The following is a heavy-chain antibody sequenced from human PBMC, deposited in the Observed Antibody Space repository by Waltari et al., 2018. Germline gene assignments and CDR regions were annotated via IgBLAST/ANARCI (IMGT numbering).Heavy chain of an antibody. CDR3: GDFTAFDY. V-gene: IGHV3-15*01. CDR2: IKSRITGGTT. D-gene: IGHD2-8*02. CDR1: GCIFSTAW. Sequence: EVQLVESGGGLVEPGGSLRLSWAGSGCIFSTAWMHWARQAPGKGLEWVGRIKSRITGGTTEYGAPVKGRFTISRDDSKDTVYLQMNSLKTEDTGVYYCGDFTAFDYWGQGSLVIVSS. J-gene: IGHJ4*02.